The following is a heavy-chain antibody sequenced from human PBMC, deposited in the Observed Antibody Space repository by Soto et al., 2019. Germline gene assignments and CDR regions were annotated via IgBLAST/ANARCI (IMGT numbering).Heavy chain of an antibody. CDR3: AKDFQFGGSGTGYFEN. V-gene: IGHV3-23*01. CDR1: GVTFRTDP. Sequence: LXRAWVSSGVTFRTDPRSLIPHAPGKGLEWVSGVSDSGAKTYYADSVKGRFTVSRDNSKNTLYWEMKSLRAEDTAVHYCAKDFQFGGSGTGYFENWGQGTLVTVTS. D-gene: IGHD3-10*01. J-gene: IGHJ4*02. CDR2: VSDSGAKT.